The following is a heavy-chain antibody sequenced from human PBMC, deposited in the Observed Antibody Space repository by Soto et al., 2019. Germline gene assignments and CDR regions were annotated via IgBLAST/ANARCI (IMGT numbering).Heavy chain of an antibody. J-gene: IGHJ4*02. CDR1: GFTFISYA. CDR2: ISGSGGST. V-gene: IGHV3-23*01. D-gene: IGHD3-22*01. CDR3: AKGRYYDSSGYGYFDY. Sequence: HPGGSLRLSCAASGFTFISYAMSWGRQAPGKGLEWVSAISGSGGSTYYADSVKGRFTISRDNSKNTLYLQMNSLRAEDTAVYYCAKGRYYDSSGYGYFDYWGQGTLVTVSS.